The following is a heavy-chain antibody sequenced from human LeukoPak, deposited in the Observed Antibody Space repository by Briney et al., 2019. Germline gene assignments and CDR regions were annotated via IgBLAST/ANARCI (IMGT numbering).Heavy chain of an antibody. V-gene: IGHV3-21*01. J-gene: IGHJ3*02. CDR2: ISSSSSYI. D-gene: IGHD6-19*01. CDR1: GLNLTTYA. CDR3: AQWLAALGAFDI. Sequence: PGGSLRLSCAASGLNLTTYAMGWVRQAPGKGLEWVSSISSSSSYIYYADSVKGRFTISRDNAKNSLYLQMNSLRAEDTAVYYCAQWLAALGAFDIWGQGTMVTVSS.